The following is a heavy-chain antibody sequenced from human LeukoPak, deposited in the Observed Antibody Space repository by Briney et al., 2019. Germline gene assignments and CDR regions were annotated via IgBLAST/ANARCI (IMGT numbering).Heavy chain of an antibody. CDR3: STPPYYYYMDV. CDR2: IKQDGSEK. Sequence: GGSLRLSCAASGFTFSSYWMSWVRQAPGKGLEWVANIKQDGSEKYYVDSVKGRFTISRDNAKNSLYLQMNSLRAEDTAVYYCSTPPYYYYMDVWGKGTTVTVSS. J-gene: IGHJ6*03. V-gene: IGHV3-7*01. CDR1: GFTFSSYW. D-gene: IGHD4-23*01.